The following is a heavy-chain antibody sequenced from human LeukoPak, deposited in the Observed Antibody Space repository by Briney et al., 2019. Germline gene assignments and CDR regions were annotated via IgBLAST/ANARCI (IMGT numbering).Heavy chain of an antibody. CDR2: ISWNSGSI. Sequence: GGSLGLSCAASGFTFDDYAMHWVRQAPGKGLEWVSGISWNSGSIGYADSVKGRFTISRDNAKNSLYLQMSNLRAEDTAVYFCARGGGLDVWGQGATVTVSS. J-gene: IGHJ6*02. D-gene: IGHD3-16*01. CDR3: ARGGGLDV. V-gene: IGHV3-9*01. CDR1: GFTFDDYA.